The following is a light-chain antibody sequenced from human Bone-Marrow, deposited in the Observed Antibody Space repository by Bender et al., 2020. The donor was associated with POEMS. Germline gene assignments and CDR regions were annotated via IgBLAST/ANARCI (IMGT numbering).Light chain of an antibody. J-gene: IGLJ1*01. Sequence: SALTQPRSVSGSPGQSVTISCTGTSSDVGGFNYVSWYQQQPGKAPQLMIYDVDNRPSGVSNRFSGSKSGTTASLTISGLQAEDEADYYCSSYTSRSTLYVFGTGTKITVL. CDR3: SSYTSRSTLYV. CDR2: DVD. V-gene: IGLV2-14*01. CDR1: SSDVGGFNY.